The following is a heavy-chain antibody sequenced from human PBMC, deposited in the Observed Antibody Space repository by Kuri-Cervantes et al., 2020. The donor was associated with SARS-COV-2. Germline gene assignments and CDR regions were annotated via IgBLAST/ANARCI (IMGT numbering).Heavy chain of an antibody. V-gene: IGHV1-18*01. Sequence: ASVKVSCKASGYSFTTYAMHWMRQAPGQSLEWMGWISAYNGNTNYAQKLQGRVTMTTDTSTSTAYMELSSLRSEDTAVYYCARDAKRGVGATTHFDYWGQGTLVTVSS. CDR2: ISAYNGNT. CDR1: GYSFTTYA. CDR3: ARDAKRGVGATTHFDY. J-gene: IGHJ4*02. D-gene: IGHD1-26*01.